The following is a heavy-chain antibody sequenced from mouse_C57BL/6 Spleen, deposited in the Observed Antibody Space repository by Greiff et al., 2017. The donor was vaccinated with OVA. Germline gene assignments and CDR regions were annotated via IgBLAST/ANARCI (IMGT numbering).Heavy chain of an antibody. J-gene: IGHJ3*01. CDR2: INPGSGGT. CDR3: ARGATAGEFAY. D-gene: IGHD1-2*01. Sequence: QVQLQQSGAELVRPGTSVKVSCKASGYAFTNYLIEWVKQRPGQGLEWIGVINPGSGGTNYNEKFKGKATLTADKSSSTAYMQLSSLTSEDSAVYFCARGATAGEFAYWGQGTLVTVSA. V-gene: IGHV1-54*01. CDR1: GYAFTNYL.